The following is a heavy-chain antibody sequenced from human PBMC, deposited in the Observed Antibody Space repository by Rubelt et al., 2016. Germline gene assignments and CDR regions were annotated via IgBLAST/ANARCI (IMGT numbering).Heavy chain of an antibody. D-gene: IGHD6-25*01. J-gene: IGHJ4*01. V-gene: IGHV1-2*02. CDR2: INPNSGGT. CDR1: GYTFTGYY. Sequence: QVQLVQSGAEVKKPGASVKVSCKASGYTFTGYYMHWVRQAPGQGLEWMGWINPNSGGTNYAQKIQGRVTMTRETSRNTADMGRGRLGSDDTAGYYCASQVEQRGYWCQGTLVTVS. CDR3: ASQVEQRGY.